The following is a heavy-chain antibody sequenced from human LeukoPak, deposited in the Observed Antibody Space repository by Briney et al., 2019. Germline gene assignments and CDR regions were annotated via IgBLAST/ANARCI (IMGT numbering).Heavy chain of an antibody. CDR3: VRGGPSTWS. D-gene: IGHD2-15*01. V-gene: IGHV3-74*01. CDR2: INDDGSDT. J-gene: IGHJ5*02. Sequence: SGGSLRLSCAASGFTFSSYWMHWVRQVPGKRPVWVSRINDDGSDTIYADSVRGRFTISRDDAKNTVYLQMNNLRAEDTAVYYCVRGGPSTWSWGQGTLVTVSS. CDR1: GFTFSSYW.